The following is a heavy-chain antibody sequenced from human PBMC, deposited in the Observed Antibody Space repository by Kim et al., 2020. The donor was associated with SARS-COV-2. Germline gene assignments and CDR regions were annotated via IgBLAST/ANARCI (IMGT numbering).Heavy chain of an antibody. CDR3: AREYEPIAAAGRSYYGMDV. J-gene: IGHJ6*02. V-gene: IGHV3-30*07. D-gene: IGHD6-13*01. Sequence: KGQFTISRENSKNTLYLQMNSLRAEDTAVYYCAREYEPIAAAGRSYYGMDVWGQGTTVTVSS.